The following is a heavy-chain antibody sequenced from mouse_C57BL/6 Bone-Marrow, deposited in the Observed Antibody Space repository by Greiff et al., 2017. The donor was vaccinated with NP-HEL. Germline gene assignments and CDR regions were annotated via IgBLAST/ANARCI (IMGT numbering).Heavy chain of an antibody. J-gene: IGHJ3*01. CDR2: IYPRSGNT. V-gene: IGHV1-81*01. D-gene: IGHD1-1*01. CDR3: GRSQSYYGSSFAY. Sequence: VKLMESGAELARPGASVKLSCKASGYTFTSYGISWVKQRPGQGLEWIGEIYPRSGNTYYNEKFKGKATLTADKSSSTAYMELRSLTSEDSAVYFCGRSQSYYGSSFAYWGQGTLVTVSA. CDR1: GYTFTSYG.